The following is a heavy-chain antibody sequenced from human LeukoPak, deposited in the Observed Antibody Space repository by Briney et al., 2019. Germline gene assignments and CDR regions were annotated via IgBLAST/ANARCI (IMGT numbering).Heavy chain of an antibody. CDR1: GGSISSSCYY. V-gene: IGHV4-39*01. CDR3: ARSSANYYDSSGYYYVPPYYFDY. J-gene: IGHJ4*02. D-gene: IGHD3-22*01. CDR2: IHYSGST. Sequence: SATLSLTCTVSGGSISSSCYYWGWIRQPPGKGLEWIGSIHYSGSTYYNPSLKSRVTISVDTSKNQFSLKLSSVTAADTAVYYCARSSANYYDSSGYYYVPPYYFDYWGQGTLVTVSS.